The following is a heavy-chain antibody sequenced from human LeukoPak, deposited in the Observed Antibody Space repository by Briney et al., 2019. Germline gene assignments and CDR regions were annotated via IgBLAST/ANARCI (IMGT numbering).Heavy chain of an antibody. V-gene: IGHV3-30*18. CDR1: GFTFSSYG. D-gene: IGHD2-2*02. CDR2: ISYDGSNK. J-gene: IGHJ4*02. Sequence: GALRLSCAASGFTFSSYGMHWVRQAPGKGLEWVAVISYDGSNKYYADSVKGRFTISRDNSKNTLYLQMNSLRAEDTAVYYCAKEILGYCSSTSCYIGDYWGQGTLVTVSS. CDR3: AKEILGYCSSTSCYIGDY.